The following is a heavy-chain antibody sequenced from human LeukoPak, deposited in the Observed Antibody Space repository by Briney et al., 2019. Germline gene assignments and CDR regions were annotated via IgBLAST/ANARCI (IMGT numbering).Heavy chain of an antibody. D-gene: IGHD3-10*01. Sequence: PGGSLRLSCTASGFTFGDYAMSWVRQAPGKGLEWVGFIRSKAYGGTTEYAASVKGRFTISRDDSKSIAYLQMNSLKTEDTAVYYCTRGRNPHFIGDAFDIWGQGTMVTVSS. CDR2: IRSKAYGGTT. CDR3: TRGRNPHFIGDAFDI. J-gene: IGHJ3*02. V-gene: IGHV3-49*04. CDR1: GFTFGDYA.